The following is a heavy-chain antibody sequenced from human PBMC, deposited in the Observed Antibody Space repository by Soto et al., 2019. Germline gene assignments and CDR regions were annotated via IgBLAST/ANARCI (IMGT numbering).Heavy chain of an antibody. CDR2: INPNSGGT. CDR3: ARDGSRQQRGWFDP. D-gene: IGHD6-13*01. V-gene: IGHV1-2*04. J-gene: IGHJ5*02. Sequence: ASVKVSCKASGYTFTGYYMHWVRQAPGQGLEWMGWINPNSGGTNYAQKFQGWVTMTRDTSISTAYMELSRLRSDDTAVYYCARDGSRQQRGWFDPWGQGTLVTVSS. CDR1: GYTFTGYY.